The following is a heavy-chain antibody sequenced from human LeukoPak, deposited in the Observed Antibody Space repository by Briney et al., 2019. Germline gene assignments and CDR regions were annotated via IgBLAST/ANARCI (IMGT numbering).Heavy chain of an antibody. J-gene: IGHJ4*02. CDR1: GFTFSSYA. V-gene: IGHV3-23*01. D-gene: IGHD3-22*01. Sequence: GGSLSLSCAASGFTFSSYAMSWVRQAPGKGLEWVSAISGSGGSTYYADSVKGRFTISRDNSKNTLYLQMNSLRAEDTAVYYCAKGDHYDSSLDYWGQGTLVTVSS. CDR2: ISGSGGST. CDR3: AKGDHYDSSLDY.